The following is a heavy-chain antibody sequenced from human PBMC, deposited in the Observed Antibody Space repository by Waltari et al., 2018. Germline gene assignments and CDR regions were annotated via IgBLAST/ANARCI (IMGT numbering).Heavy chain of an antibody. V-gene: IGHV3-30*14. Sequence: QVHLVESGGGVVQPGRSLSLSCAASGFTFSLYSMNWVRQAPGKGLEWVAFISGDGTTQYYADSGKGRVTVARDNSMNTVFLQMNTLRPEDTALYYCARRSSSGVFRALDMWGQGTMVSVSS. CDR1: GFTFSLYS. D-gene: IGHD6-25*01. J-gene: IGHJ3*02. CDR2: ISGDGTTQ. CDR3: ARRSSSGVFRALDM.